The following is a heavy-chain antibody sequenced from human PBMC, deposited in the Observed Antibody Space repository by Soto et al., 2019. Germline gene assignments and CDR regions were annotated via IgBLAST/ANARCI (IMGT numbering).Heavy chain of an antibody. Sequence: GASVKVSCKASGCTFSSYTISWVRQAPGQGLEWMGRIIPILGIANYAQKFQGRVTITADKSTSTAYMELSSLRSEDTAVYYCARENIWFGEFIYYYYYMAVWGKGTTVTSP. J-gene: IGHJ6*03. D-gene: IGHD3-10*01. CDR3: ARENIWFGEFIYYYYYMAV. CDR1: GCTFSSYT. CDR2: IIPILGIA. V-gene: IGHV1-69*04.